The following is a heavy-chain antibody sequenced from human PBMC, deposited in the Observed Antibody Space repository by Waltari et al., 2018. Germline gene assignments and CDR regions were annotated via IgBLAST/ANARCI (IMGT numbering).Heavy chain of an antibody. V-gene: IGHV4-39*07. CDR3: ARDVRDIVGADRGPTHFDY. J-gene: IGHJ4*02. D-gene: IGHD1-26*01. Sequence: QLQLQESGPGLVKPSETLSLTCTVSGGSISSSSYYWGWIRQPPGKGLEWIGSIYYSGSTYYNPSLKSRVTISVDTSKNQFSLKLSSVTAADTAVYYCARDVRDIVGADRGPTHFDYWGQGTLVTVSS. CDR2: IYYSGST. CDR1: GGSISSSSYY.